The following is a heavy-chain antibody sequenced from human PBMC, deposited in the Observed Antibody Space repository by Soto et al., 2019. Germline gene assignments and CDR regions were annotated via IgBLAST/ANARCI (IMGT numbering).Heavy chain of an antibody. CDR3: ARQGYSYGLMIHYYYYGMDV. Sequence: QVQLVQSGAEVKKPGASVKVSCKASGYTFTSYYMHWVRQAPGQGLEWMGIINPSGGSTSYAQKFQGRVTMTRDTSTSTVYMELSSLRSEDTAVYYCARQGYSYGLMIHYYYYGMDVWGQGTTVTVSS. CDR2: INPSGGST. V-gene: IGHV1-46*01. J-gene: IGHJ6*02. D-gene: IGHD5-18*01. CDR1: GYTFTSYY.